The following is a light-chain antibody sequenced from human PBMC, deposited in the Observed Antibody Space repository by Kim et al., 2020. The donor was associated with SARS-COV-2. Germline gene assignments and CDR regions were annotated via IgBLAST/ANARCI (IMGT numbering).Light chain of an antibody. CDR1: NSNLGAGND. Sequence: QPVLTQPPSVSGAPGQRVSFTCTGSNSNLGAGNDVHWYQLLPGTAPKLLISDNNSRPSGVHDRFSGSKSGTSASLAITGLQAEDEADYFCQAYDIDLSAWVFGGGTQLTVL. CDR3: QAYDIDLSAWV. J-gene: IGLJ3*02. V-gene: IGLV1-40*01. CDR2: DNN.